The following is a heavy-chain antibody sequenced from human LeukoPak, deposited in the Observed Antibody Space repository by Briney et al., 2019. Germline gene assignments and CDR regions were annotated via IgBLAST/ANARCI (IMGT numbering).Heavy chain of an antibody. CDR3: ARIWGGWYSSSSGAPFDP. D-gene: IGHD6-13*01. CDR2: MNPNSGNT. J-gene: IGHJ5*02. Sequence: ASVKVSCKASGYTFTNYDINWVRQATGQGLEWMGWMNPNSGNTAYAQKFQGRVTMTRDTSTSTVYMELSSLRSEDTAVYYCARIWGGWYSSSSGAPFDPWGQGTLVTVSS. CDR1: GYTFTNYD. V-gene: IGHV1-8*02.